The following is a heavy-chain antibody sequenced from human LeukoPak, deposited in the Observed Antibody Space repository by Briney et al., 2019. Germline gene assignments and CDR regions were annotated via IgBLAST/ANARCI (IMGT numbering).Heavy chain of an antibody. CDR3: ARGSYSSSWYASYYYYYMDV. V-gene: IGHV1-2*02. Sequence: ASVKVSCKASGYTFTGYYMHWVRQAPGQGLEWMGWINPNSGGTNYAQKFQGRVTMTRDTSISTAYMELSRLRSDDTAVYYCARGSYSSSWYASYYYYYMDVWGKGTTVTVSS. D-gene: IGHD6-13*01. CDR1: GYTFTGYY. CDR2: INPNSGGT. J-gene: IGHJ6*03.